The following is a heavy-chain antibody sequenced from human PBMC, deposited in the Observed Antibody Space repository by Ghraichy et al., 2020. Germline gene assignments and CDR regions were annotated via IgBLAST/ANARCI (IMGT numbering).Heavy chain of an antibody. J-gene: IGHJ4*02. D-gene: IGHD3-16*01. Sequence: GGSLRLSCAASGFTFSSYSMNWVRQAPGKGLEWVSSISSSSSYIYYADSVMGRFTISRDNAKNSLYLQMNSLRAEDTAVYYCARSEQGDWFDYWGQGTLVTVSS. CDR3: ARSEQGDWFDY. CDR1: GFTFSSYS. CDR2: ISSSSSYI. V-gene: IGHV3-21*01.